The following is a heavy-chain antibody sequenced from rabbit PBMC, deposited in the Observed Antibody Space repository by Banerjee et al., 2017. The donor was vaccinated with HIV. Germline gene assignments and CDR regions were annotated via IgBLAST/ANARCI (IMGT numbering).Heavy chain of an antibody. Sequence: QEQLEESGGDLVKPEGSLTLTCTASGSDISSYSMGWVRQAPGKGLEWIACINTSSGNTVYAPWAKGRFTVSRTSSTTVALQMTSLTAADTATYFCAREEYVDYGYANLWGPGTLVTVS. D-gene: IGHD6-1*01. CDR2: INTSSGNT. J-gene: IGHJ4*01. V-gene: IGHV1S45*01. CDR3: AREEYVDYGYANL. CDR1: GSDISSYS.